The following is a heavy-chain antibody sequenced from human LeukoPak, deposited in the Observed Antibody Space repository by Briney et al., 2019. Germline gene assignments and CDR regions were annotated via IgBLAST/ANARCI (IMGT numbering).Heavy chain of an antibody. D-gene: IGHD6-19*01. CDR3: AKGLAVAGRHKYNWFDP. Sequence: GGSLRLSCAASGFTFSSYAMSWVRQAPGKGLEWVSAISGSGGSTYYADSVKGRFTISRDNSKNTLYLQMNSLRAEDTAVYYCAKGLAVAGRHKYNWFDPWGQGTLVTVSS. CDR1: GFTFSSYA. J-gene: IGHJ5*02. V-gene: IGHV3-23*01. CDR2: ISGSGGST.